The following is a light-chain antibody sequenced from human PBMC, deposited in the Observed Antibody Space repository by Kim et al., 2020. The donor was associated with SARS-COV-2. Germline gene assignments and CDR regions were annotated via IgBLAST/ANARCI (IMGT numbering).Light chain of an antibody. Sequence: EIVLTQSPATLSLSPGERATLSCRANQSVNTYLAWYQQKPGQAPRLLIYDASHRATGIPARFSGSGSGTDFTLTISSLESGDFAVYYCQQRSNWRLTFGGGTKVDIK. CDR1: QSVNTY. V-gene: IGKV3-11*01. J-gene: IGKJ4*01. CDR2: DAS. CDR3: QQRSNWRLT.